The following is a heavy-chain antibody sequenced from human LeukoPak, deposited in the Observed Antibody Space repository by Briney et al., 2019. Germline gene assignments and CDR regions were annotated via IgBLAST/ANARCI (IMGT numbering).Heavy chain of an antibody. CDR2: IIPIFGTA. V-gene: IGHV1-69*13. J-gene: IGHJ4*02. D-gene: IGHD1-26*01. Sequence: SVKVSCKASGGTFSSYAISWVRQAPGQGLEWMGGIIPIFGTANYAQKFQGRVTITADESTSTAYMELSSLRSEDTAAYYCARDWAGGSGRFDYWGQGTLVTVSS. CDR3: ARDWAGGSGRFDY. CDR1: GGTFSSYA.